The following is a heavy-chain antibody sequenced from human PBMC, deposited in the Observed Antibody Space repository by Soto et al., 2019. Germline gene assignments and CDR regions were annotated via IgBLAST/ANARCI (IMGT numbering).Heavy chain of an antibody. CDR2: IYEAGTT. Sequence: QLKLQESGPGLVKPSETLSLTCAVSGASISRTGFHWGWIRQPLGQGLEWIGSIYEAGTTFYNSSLQSRVTVSADTSKNHFSLQLDSVTAADTAVYYCARRGSGHTFDYWGQGTLVTVSS. CDR3: ARRGSGHTFDY. CDR1: GASISRTGFH. V-gene: IGHV4-39*02. D-gene: IGHD3-10*01. J-gene: IGHJ4*02.